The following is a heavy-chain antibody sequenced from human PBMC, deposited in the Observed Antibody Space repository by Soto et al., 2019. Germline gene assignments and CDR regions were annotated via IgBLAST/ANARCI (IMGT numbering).Heavy chain of an antibody. CDR1: GFTFSSYA. CDR2: ISYDGSNK. Sequence: GGSLRLSCAASGFTFSSYAMHWVRQAPGKGLEWVAVISYDGSNKYYADSVKGRFTISRDNSKNTLYLQMNSLRAEDTAVYYCARAVIAAGGVYYYYYYGMDVWGQGTTLTLSS. CDR3: ARAVIAAGGVYYYYYYGMDV. J-gene: IGHJ6*02. D-gene: IGHD6-13*01. V-gene: IGHV3-30-3*01.